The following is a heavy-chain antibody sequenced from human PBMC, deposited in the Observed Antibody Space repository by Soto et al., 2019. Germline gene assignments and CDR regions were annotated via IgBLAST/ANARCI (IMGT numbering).Heavy chain of an antibody. CDR3: AKDSLQYFDWSFDS. CDR2: ISARGGST. CDR1: GFTFSTYA. J-gene: IGHJ4*02. Sequence: PGGSLRLSCAASGFTFSTYAMIWVRQAPGKGLEWVSAISARGGSTYYADSVKGRFTISRDNSKNTLYLQMSSLRAEDTAIYYCAKDSLQYFDWSFDSWGQGALVTVSS. V-gene: IGHV3-23*01. D-gene: IGHD3-9*01.